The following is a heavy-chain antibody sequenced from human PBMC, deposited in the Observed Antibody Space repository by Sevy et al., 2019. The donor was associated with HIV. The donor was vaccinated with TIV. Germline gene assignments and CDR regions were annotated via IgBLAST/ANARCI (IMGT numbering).Heavy chain of an antibody. J-gene: IGHJ6*02. CDR1: GFTFSDYY. Sequence: GGSLRLSCAASGFTFSDYYMSWIRQAPGKGLEWVSYISSSGSTIYYADSVKGRFTISRDNAKNSLYLQMNSLRAEDTAGYYCARDPPPYSGYDYDSPLDYYYGMDVWGQGTTVTVSS. CDR2: ISSSGSTI. CDR3: ARDPPPYSGYDYDSPLDYYYGMDV. V-gene: IGHV3-11*01. D-gene: IGHD5-12*01.